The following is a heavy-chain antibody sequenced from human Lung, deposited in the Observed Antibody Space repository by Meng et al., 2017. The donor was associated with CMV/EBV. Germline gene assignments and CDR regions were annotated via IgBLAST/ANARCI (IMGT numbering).Heavy chain of an antibody. J-gene: IGHJ4*02. V-gene: IGHV3-43*01. Sequence: GEXXTISCAASGFTFGDYRIHWVRQTPGKGLEWVAHINYDGGGTYYVDSVKGRFTIFRDKCKNSLYLEMSRLRAEDTAVYYCAKACGMQAFRTTFDSWGQGTXVTVSS. CDR3: AKACGMQAFRTTFDS. CDR1: GFTFGDYR. D-gene: IGHD1-26*01. CDR2: INYDGGGT.